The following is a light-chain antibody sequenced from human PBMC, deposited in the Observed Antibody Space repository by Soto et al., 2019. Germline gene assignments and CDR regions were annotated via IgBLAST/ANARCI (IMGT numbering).Light chain of an antibody. CDR2: TAS. CDR1: QGINKF. J-gene: IGKJ4*01. Sequence: DIQMTQSPSSLSASVGDSVTITCRASQGINKFLAWFQQKPGTAPKSLISTASRLQSGVPSRFSRSGYGTHFTLTINNLQPEDFATYYCQQYESFPRTFGGGTRVEIK. CDR3: QQYESFPRT. V-gene: IGKV1-16*01.